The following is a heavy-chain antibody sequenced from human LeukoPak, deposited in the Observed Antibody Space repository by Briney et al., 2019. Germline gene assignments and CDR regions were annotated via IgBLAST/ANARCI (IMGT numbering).Heavy chain of an antibody. CDR2: INPNSAGT. CDR1: GYTFSVYW. Sequence: ASVKVSCKASGYTFSVYWIHWVRLAPRQGLEWMGWINPNSAGTNFAQKFQGRVTMTRDTSISTVYMELSSLNSDDTAVYYCARDHDYGDFFDYWGQGTLVTVSS. J-gene: IGHJ4*02. CDR3: ARDHDYGDFFDY. V-gene: IGHV1-2*02. D-gene: IGHD4-17*01.